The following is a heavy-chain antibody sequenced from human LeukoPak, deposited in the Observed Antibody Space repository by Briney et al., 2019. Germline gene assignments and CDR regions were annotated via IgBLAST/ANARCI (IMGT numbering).Heavy chain of an antibody. J-gene: IGHJ4*02. Sequence: GGSLRLSCAASGFTFSSYAMSWVRQARGKGLEGVSAMSGRGGSTYYADSVKGRFTISRDNSKHTLYLQMNRLRADDTAVYYCAKDRYSSSWYDYWGQGTLVTVSS. V-gene: IGHV3-23*01. CDR2: MSGRGGST. D-gene: IGHD6-13*01. CDR1: GFTFSSYA. CDR3: AKDRYSSSWYDY.